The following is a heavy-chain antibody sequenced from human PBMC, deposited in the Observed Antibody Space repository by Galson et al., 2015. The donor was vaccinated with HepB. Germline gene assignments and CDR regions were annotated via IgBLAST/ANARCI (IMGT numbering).Heavy chain of an antibody. Sequence: SVKVSCKASGYTFTSYAMHWVRQAPGQRLEWMGWINAGNGNTKYSQKFQGRVTITRDTSASTAYMELSSLRSEDTAVYYCARGTITMVRGVTVPPDYWGQGTLVTVSS. J-gene: IGHJ4*02. CDR1: GYTFTSYA. D-gene: IGHD3-10*01. CDR3: ARGTITMVRGVTVPPDY. CDR2: INAGNGNT. V-gene: IGHV1-3*01.